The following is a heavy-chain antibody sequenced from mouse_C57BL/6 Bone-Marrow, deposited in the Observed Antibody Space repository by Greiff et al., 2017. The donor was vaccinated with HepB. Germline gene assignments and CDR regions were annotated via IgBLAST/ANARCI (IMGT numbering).Heavy chain of an antibody. Sequence: QVHVKQSGAELVRPGASVTLSCKASGYTFTDYEMHWVKQTPVHGLEWIGAIDPETGGTAYNQKFKGKAILTADKSSSTAYMELRSLTSEDSAVYYCTREENWDFDYWGQGTTLTVSS. CDR3: TREENWDFDY. CDR2: IDPETGGT. D-gene: IGHD4-1*01. V-gene: IGHV1-15*01. J-gene: IGHJ2*01. CDR1: GYTFTDYE.